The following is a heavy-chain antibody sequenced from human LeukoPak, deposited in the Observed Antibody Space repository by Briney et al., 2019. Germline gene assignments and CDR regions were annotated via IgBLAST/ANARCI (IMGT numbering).Heavy chain of an antibody. J-gene: IGHJ4*02. CDR1: GYSISSGYY. V-gene: IGHV4-38-2*02. Sequence: PSETLSLTCTVSGYSISSGYYWGWLRQPPGRGLEWIGTIYHSGSTYYNPSLKSRVTISVDTSKNQFSLKLSSVTAADTAMYFCARHVGYYDSSGYPRDWGQGTLVTVSS. CDR3: ARHVGYYDSSGYPRD. CDR2: IYHSGST. D-gene: IGHD3-22*01.